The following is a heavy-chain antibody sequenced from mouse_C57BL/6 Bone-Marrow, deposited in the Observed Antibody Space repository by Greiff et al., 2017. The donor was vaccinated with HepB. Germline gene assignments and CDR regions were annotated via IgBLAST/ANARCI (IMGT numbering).Heavy chain of an antibody. D-gene: IGHD1-1*01. CDR1: GYTFTDYY. J-gene: IGHJ4*01. V-gene: IGHV1-75*01. CDR3: ARSDYYGSYYAMDY. CDR2: IFPGSGST. Sequence: QVQLKESGPELVKPGASVKISCKASGYTFTDYYINWVKQRPGQGLEWIGWIFPGSGSTYYNEKFKGKATLTVDKSSSTAYMLLSSLTSEDSAVYFCARSDYYGSYYAMDYWGQGTSVTVSS.